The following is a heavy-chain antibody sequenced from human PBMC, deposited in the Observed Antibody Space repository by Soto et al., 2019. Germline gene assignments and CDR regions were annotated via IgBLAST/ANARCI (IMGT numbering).Heavy chain of an antibody. Sequence: EVQLVESGGGLVQPGGSLRLSCAASGFTFSSYSINWVRQAPGKGLEWVSYISSSSSTIYYADSVKGRFTISRDNAKNSLYLQMNSLRDEDTAVYYCAAQVPRYSGSYNPLFDYWGQGTLVTVSS. CDR1: GFTFSSYS. J-gene: IGHJ4*02. CDR2: ISSSSSTI. V-gene: IGHV3-48*02. D-gene: IGHD1-26*01. CDR3: AAQVPRYSGSYNPLFDY.